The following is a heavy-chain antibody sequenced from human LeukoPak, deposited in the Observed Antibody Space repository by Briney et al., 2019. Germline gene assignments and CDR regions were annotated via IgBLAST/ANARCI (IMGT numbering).Heavy chain of an antibody. D-gene: IGHD5-12*01. CDR1: GGSISSYY. Sequence: SETLSLTCTVSGGSISSYYWSWIRQPPGKGLEWIGYIYYSGSTNYNPSLKSRVTISVDTSKNQFSLKLSSVTAADTAVYYCARVRATGSLGYYYGMDVWGQGTTVTVSS. CDR3: ARVRATGSLGYYYGMDV. CDR2: IYYSGST. V-gene: IGHV4-59*01. J-gene: IGHJ6*02.